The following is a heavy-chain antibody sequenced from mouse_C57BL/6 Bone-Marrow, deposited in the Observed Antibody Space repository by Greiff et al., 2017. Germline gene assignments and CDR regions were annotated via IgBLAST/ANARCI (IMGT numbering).Heavy chain of an antibody. D-gene: IGHD3-2*02. J-gene: IGHJ2*01. CDR1: GYTFTSYG. CDR2: IYPRSGNP. Sequence: VKLQESGAELARPGASVKLSCKASGYTFTSYGISWVKQKTGQGLEWIGEIYPRSGNPYYNEKFKGKATLTADTSSSTAYMELLSLTSEDSAVYFCAKTAQVPLDYWGQGTTLTVSS. CDR3: AKTAQVPLDY. V-gene: IGHV1-81*01.